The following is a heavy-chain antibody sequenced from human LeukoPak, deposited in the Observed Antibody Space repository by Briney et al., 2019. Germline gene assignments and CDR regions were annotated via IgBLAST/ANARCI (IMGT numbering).Heavy chain of an antibody. CDR2: IYTSGST. CDR1: GGSISSGSYY. Sequence: PSETLSLTCTVSGGSISSGSYYWSWIRQPAGKGLEWIGRIYTSGSTNYNPSLKSRVTISVDTSMNQFSLKLSSVTAADTAVYYCARAEDYYYYYGMDVWGQGTTVTVSS. J-gene: IGHJ6*02. CDR3: ARAEDYYYYYGMDV. V-gene: IGHV4-61*02.